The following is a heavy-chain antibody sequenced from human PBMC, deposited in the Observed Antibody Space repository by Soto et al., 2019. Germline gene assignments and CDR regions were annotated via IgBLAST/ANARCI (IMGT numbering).Heavy chain of an antibody. CDR3: AISGSDFDY. CDR1: GGSIINSSYY. J-gene: IGHJ4*02. Sequence: SETLSLTCTVPGGSIINSSYYWSWIRQPPGKGLEWIGSIYYSGSTYYNPSLKSRVTISVDTSKNQFSLKLSSVTAADTAVYYCAISGSDFDYWGQGTLVTVSS. V-gene: IGHV4-39*01. D-gene: IGHD3-22*01. CDR2: IYYSGST.